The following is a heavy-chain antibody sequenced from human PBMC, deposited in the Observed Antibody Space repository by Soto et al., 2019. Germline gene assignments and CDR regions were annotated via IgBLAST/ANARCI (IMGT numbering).Heavy chain of an antibody. CDR2: IWYDGSNK. CDR3: APLYYYDSSGYSP. D-gene: IGHD3-22*01. Sequence: PGGSLRLSCAASGFTFSSYGMHWVRQAPGKGLGWVAVIWYDGSNKYYADSVKGRFTISRDNSKNTLYLQMNSLRAEDTAVYYCAPLYYYDSSGYSPWGQGTLVTVSS. V-gene: IGHV3-33*01. J-gene: IGHJ5*02. CDR1: GFTFSSYG.